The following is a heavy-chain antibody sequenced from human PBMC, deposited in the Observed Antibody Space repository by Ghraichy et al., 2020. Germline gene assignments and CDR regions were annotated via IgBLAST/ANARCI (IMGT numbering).Heavy chain of an antibody. CDR2: IYYSGST. CDR3: ARELHHYGDSRAFDI. CDR1: GGSISSYY. Sequence: LTCTVSGGSISSYYWSWIRQPPGKGLEWIGYIYYSGSTNYNPSLKSRVTISVDTSKNQFSLKLSSVTAADTAVYYCARELHHYGDSRAFDIWGQGTMVTVSS. D-gene: IGHD4-17*01. J-gene: IGHJ3*02. V-gene: IGHV4-59*01.